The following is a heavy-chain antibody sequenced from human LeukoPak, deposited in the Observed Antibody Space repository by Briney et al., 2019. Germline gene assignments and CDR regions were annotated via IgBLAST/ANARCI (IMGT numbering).Heavy chain of an antibody. CDR1: GGSISSSNW. D-gene: IGHD5-24*01. J-gene: IGHJ4*02. CDR3: ARRGERWLQLRPTYYFDY. V-gene: IGHV4-4*02. CDR2: INHSGST. Sequence: SGTLSLTCAVSGGSISSSNWWSWVRQPPGKGLEWIGEINHSGSTNYNPSLKGRVTISVDTSKNQFSLKLSSVTAADTAVYYCARRGERWLQLRPTYYFDYWGQGTLVTVSS.